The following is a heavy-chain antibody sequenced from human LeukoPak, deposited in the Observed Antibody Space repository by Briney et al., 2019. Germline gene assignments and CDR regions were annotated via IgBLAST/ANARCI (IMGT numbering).Heavy chain of an antibody. J-gene: IGHJ4*02. Sequence: GGSLRLSCAASGFSFMNAWMIWVRQAPGKGLEWVGRIKSNADGGTPDYAAPARGRFTISRDDSKNTLYLQMNSLRTEDTAVYYCTTFYHEYSPYWGRGTLVTVSS. CDR3: TTFYHEYSPY. D-gene: IGHD2/OR15-2a*01. CDR1: GFSFMNAW. CDR2: IKSNADGGTP. V-gene: IGHV3-15*01.